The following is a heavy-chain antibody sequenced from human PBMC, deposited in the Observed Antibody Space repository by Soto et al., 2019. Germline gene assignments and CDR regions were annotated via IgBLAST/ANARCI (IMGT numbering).Heavy chain of an antibody. CDR3: TSPRDFWSGSLLPPYYFEY. CDR2: IRSKAYGGTT. D-gene: IGHD3-3*01. J-gene: IGHJ4*02. CDR1: GFTFGDYA. V-gene: IGHV3-49*03. Sequence: PGGSLSLSCTASGFTFGDYAMSWFRQAPGKGLEWVGFIRSKAYGGTTEYAASVKGRFTISRDDSKSIAYLQMNSLKTEDTAVYYCTSPRDFWSGSLLPPYYFEYWGQGTLVTVSS.